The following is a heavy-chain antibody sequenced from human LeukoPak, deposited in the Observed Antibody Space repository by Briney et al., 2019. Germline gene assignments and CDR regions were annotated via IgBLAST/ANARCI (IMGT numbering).Heavy chain of an antibody. Sequence: GGSLRFSCAASGFTVSNNYMSWVRQAPGKGLEWVSVIHSGGTTNYADSVQGRFTITSDNSKATVYLHMNSLRAEDTAVYYCARDSDSGYGPFASWGQGTLVTVSS. CDR3: ARDSDSGYGPFAS. D-gene: IGHD5-12*01. J-gene: IGHJ4*02. CDR2: IHSGGTT. V-gene: IGHV3-53*01. CDR1: GFTVSNNY.